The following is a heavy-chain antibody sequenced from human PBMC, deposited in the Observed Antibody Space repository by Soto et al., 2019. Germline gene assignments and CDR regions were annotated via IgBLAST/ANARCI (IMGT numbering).Heavy chain of an antibody. CDR3: ARDRYGYNIVV. CDR2: IYYSGST. V-gene: IGHV4-59*01. CDR1: GGSISSYY. J-gene: IGHJ6*02. D-gene: IGHD3-3*01. Sequence: QVQLQESGPGLVKPSETLSLTCTVSGGSISSYYWSWIRQPPGKGLEWIGYIYYSGSTNYNPSLKRRVTISVDTSKKQFSLKLSSVTAVDTAVYYCARDRYGYNIVVWGQGTTVTVSS.